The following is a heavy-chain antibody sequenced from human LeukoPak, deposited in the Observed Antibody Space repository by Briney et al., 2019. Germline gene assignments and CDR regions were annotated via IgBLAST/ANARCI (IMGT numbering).Heavy chain of an antibody. V-gene: IGHV5-51*01. CDR1: GYSFTNYW. D-gene: IGHD3-10*01. CDR3: ARQGEYYGFDY. Sequence: GESLKISCKGSGYSFTNYWIGWVRQMPGKGLEWMGIVYPGDSDTRYSPSFQGQVTISADKSISTAYLQWSSLKASDTAMFYCARQGEYYGFDYWGQGTLVTVSS. CDR2: VYPGDSDT. J-gene: IGHJ4*02.